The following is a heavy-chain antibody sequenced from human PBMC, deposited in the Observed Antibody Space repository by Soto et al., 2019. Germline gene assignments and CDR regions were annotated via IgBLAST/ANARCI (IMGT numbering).Heavy chain of an antibody. V-gene: IGHV3-23*01. J-gene: IGHJ3*01. CDR1: GFNLNGFA. CDR2: ISDSGQTT. D-gene: IGHD3-16*01. Sequence: EVHLLESGGDLVQPGGSLRLPCAASGFNLNGFAMAWVRQSPGKGLEWVSLISDSGQTTNYAAFVKGRFTLSRHNSRNMIYLQMNSLRGEETAIYYSTKVYTSSSEDAFDVWGRGTVVTVSS. CDR3: TKVYTSSSEDAFDV.